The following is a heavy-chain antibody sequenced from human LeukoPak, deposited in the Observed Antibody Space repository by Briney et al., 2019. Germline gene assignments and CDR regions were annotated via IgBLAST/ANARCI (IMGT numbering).Heavy chain of an antibody. D-gene: IGHD3-22*01. Sequence: GESLKISCQGSGYSFTSYWIAWVRQMPGKGLEWMGIIYPGDSDTKYSPSFQGQVTMSADKSINTAYLQWSSLKASDTAMYYCASTSGGPTMIVGAHWGQGTMVTVSS. CDR1: GYSFTSYW. CDR3: ASTSGGPTMIVGAH. V-gene: IGHV5-51*01. CDR2: IYPGDSDT. J-gene: IGHJ3*01.